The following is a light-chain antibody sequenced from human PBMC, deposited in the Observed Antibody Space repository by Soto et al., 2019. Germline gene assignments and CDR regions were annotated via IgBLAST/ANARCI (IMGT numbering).Light chain of an antibody. CDR1: SSNIVAGFD. CDR3: QCQDSSLSDVV. V-gene: IGLV1-40*01. CDR2: DNS. Sequence: QSALTQPPSVSGDPGQRVTISCTGTSSNIVAGFDVHWYQHFPGTAPNLLIYDNSIRPLGFPVRFSGFKSDTSASLVITGFQAEDEADYYCQCQDSSLSDVVFGGGTKVTVL. J-gene: IGLJ2*01.